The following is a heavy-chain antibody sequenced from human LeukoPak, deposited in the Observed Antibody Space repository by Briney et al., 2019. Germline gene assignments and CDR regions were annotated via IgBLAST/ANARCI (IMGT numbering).Heavy chain of an antibody. CDR2: INPNSGGT. J-gene: IGHJ4*02. D-gene: IGHD3-10*01. Sequence: ASVKVSCKASGYTFTGYYMHWVRQAPGQGLEWMGRINPNSGGTNYAQKFQGRVTMTRDTSISTAYMELSRLRSDDTAVYYCARGEGTYYYGSGSLLDYWGQGTLVTDSS. V-gene: IGHV1-2*06. CDR1: GYTFTGYY. CDR3: ARGEGTYYYGSGSLLDY.